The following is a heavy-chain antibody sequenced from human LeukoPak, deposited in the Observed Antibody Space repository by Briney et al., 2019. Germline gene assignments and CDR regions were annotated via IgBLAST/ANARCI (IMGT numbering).Heavy chain of an antibody. J-gene: IGHJ6*03. D-gene: IGHD2-21*02. Sequence: GGSLRLSCAASGFTFSSYSMNWVRQAPGKGLEWVSIISRVSTYIYYADSVKGRFTVSRDNAKSSLYLQMTSLRAEDTAVYFCAREGGDGDYYYYMDVWGKGTTVTVSS. CDR2: ISRVSTYI. V-gene: IGHV3-21*01. CDR3: AREGGDGDYYYYMDV. CDR1: GFTFSSYS.